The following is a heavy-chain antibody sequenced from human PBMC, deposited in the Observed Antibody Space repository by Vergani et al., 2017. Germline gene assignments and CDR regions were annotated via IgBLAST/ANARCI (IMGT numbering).Heavy chain of an antibody. J-gene: IGHJ5*01. D-gene: IGHD6-13*01. Sequence: EVQLVESGGGLVQPGGSLRLSCADSGFTFSSYWMSWVRQAPGKGLEWVANIKQDGSEKYYVDSVKGRFTISRDNAKNSLYLQMNSLRAEDTAVYYCARDAAAAGPHNWFDSWGQGTLVTVSS. CDR3: ARDAAAAGPHNWFDS. V-gene: IGHV3-7*03. CDR1: GFTFSSYW. CDR2: IKQDGSEK.